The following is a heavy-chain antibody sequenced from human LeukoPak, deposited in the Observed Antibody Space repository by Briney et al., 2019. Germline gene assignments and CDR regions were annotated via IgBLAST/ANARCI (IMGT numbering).Heavy chain of an antibody. D-gene: IGHD3-10*01. CDR2: NSQSGRT. CDR1: GGSFNDFY. Sequence: ASETLSLTCAVYGGSFNDFYGSWIRQSPGKGLEWIGENSQSGRTNYNPSLRSRVTISIDTSKNQFSLKLNSVTAADTAVYYCARGHVPRDWGQGNLVIVSS. CDR3: ARGHVPRD. J-gene: IGHJ4*02. V-gene: IGHV4-34*01.